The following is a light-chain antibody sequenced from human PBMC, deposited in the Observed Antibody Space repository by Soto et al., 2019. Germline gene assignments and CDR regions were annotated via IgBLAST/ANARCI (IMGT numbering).Light chain of an antibody. Sequence: SYELTQPLSVSVALGQTARITCGGNNIGSKNVHWYQQKPGQAPVLVIYRDSNRPPGIPERFSGSNSGNTATLTISRAQAGDEADYYCQVWDSSTAVFGGGTKVTVL. CDR2: RDS. CDR1: NIGSKN. V-gene: IGLV3-9*01. CDR3: QVWDSSTAV. J-gene: IGLJ2*01.